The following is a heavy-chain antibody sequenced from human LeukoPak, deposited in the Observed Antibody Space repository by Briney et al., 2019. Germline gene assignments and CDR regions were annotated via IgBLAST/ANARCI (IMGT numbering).Heavy chain of an antibody. Sequence: PSETLSLTCTVSGGSISSYYWSWIRQPPGKGLEWIGEINHSGSTNYNPSLKSRVTISVDTSKNQFSLKLSSVTAADTAVYYCARQGFGSSYFDYWGQGTLVTVSS. CDR2: INHSGST. CDR1: GGSISSYY. J-gene: IGHJ4*02. D-gene: IGHD3-16*01. CDR3: ARQGFGSSYFDY. V-gene: IGHV4-34*01.